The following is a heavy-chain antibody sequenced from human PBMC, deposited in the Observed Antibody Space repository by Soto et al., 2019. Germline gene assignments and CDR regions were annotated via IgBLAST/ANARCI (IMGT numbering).Heavy chain of an antibody. V-gene: IGHV4-31*03. Sequence: ASETLSLTCTVSGGSISSGGYYWSWIRQHPGKGLEWIGYIYYSGSTYYNPSLKSRVTISVDTSKNQFSLKLSSVTAADTAVYYCARVRVDCSSTSCYDYYYYGMDVWGQGTTVTVSS. CDR1: GGSISSGGYY. CDR3: ARVRVDCSSTSCYDYYYYGMDV. D-gene: IGHD2-2*01. J-gene: IGHJ6*02. CDR2: IYYSGST.